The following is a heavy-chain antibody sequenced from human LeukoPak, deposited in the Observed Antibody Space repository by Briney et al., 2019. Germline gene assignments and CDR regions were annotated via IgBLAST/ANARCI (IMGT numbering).Heavy chain of an antibody. J-gene: IGHJ3*02. D-gene: IGHD6-19*01. CDR3: ATVITGAFRAVAGSASAPTLI. CDR1: GYTLTELS. CDR2: FDPEDGET. V-gene: IGHV1-24*01. Sequence: ASVKVSRKVSGYTLTELSMHWVRQAPGKGLEWMGGFDPEDGETIYAQKFQGRVTMTEDTYTDTAYMELSSLRSEDTAVYYCATVITGAFRAVAGSASAPTLIW.